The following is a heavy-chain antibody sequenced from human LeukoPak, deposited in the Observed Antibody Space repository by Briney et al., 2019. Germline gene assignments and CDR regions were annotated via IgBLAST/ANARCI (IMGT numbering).Heavy chain of an antibody. V-gene: IGHV4-59*08. D-gene: IGHD1-26*01. CDR2: ISYSGST. J-gene: IGHJ4*02. Sequence: PSETLSLTCNVSGGSISSYYWTWIRQSPGKGLEWIGYISYSGSTKYNPSVERRVTISKDTSKNHFFLRINSVAAADTATYYCARQAGSFTTFDYWGQGILVTVSP. CDR3: ARQAGSFTTFDY. CDR1: GGSISSYY.